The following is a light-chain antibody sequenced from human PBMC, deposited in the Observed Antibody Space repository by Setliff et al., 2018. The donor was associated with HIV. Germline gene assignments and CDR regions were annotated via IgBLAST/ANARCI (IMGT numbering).Light chain of an antibody. CDR3: HQYNNWPPT. V-gene: IGKV3-15*01. Sequence: EIVMTQSPATLSVSPGERATLSCRTSQSVSSNLAWYQQKPGQAPRLLIYGASTRATSVPARFSGSGSGTDFTLTISSLQSEDFAFYYCHQYNNWPPTFGQGTRWIS. CDR1: QSVSSN. J-gene: IGKJ1*01. CDR2: GAS.